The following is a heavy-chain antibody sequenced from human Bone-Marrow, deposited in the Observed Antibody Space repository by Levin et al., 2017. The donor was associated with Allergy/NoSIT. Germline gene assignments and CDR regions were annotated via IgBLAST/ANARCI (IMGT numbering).Heavy chain of an antibody. CDR3: ARVQQLPPYHDAFDI. Sequence: GGSLRLSCAASGFTFSSYAMHWVRQAPGKGLEWVAVISYDGSNKYYADSVKGRFTISRDNSKNTLYLQMNSLRAEDTAVYYCARVQQLPPYHDAFDIWGQGTMVTVSS. J-gene: IGHJ3*02. CDR1: GFTFSSYA. V-gene: IGHV3-30-3*01. D-gene: IGHD6-13*01. CDR2: ISYDGSNK.